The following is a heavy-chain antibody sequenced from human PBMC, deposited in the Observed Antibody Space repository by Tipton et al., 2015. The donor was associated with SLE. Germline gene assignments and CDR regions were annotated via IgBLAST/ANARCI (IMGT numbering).Heavy chain of an antibody. D-gene: IGHD2-15*01. CDR2: IYYNGNT. CDR1: GASITSDDYY. CDR3: ATIDPDTESGVIPGDY. V-gene: IGHV4-30-4*01. J-gene: IGHJ4*02. Sequence: TLSLTCSVSGASITSDDYYWSWIRQSPGKGLEWIAYIYYNGNTYYNPSLKSRVTISIDTSNNLFYLRLMSVTAADTAAYYCATIDPDTESGVIPGDYWGQGILVTVSS.